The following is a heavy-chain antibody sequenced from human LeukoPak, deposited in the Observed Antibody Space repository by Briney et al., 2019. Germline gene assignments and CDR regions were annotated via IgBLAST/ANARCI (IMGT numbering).Heavy chain of an antibody. CDR2: IYYSGST. CDR1: GGSISSHY. Sequence: PSETLSLTCTVSGGSISSHYWSWIRQPPGKGPEWIGYIYYSGSTNHNPSLKSRVTISVDTSKNQFSLKLSSVTAADTAVYYCARELRFMGNWFDPWGQGTLVTVSS. D-gene: IGHD3-3*01. J-gene: IGHJ5*02. V-gene: IGHV4-59*11. CDR3: ARELRFMGNWFDP.